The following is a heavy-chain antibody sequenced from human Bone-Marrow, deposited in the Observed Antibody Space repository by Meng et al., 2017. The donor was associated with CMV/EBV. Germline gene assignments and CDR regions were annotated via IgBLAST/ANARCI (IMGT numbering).Heavy chain of an antibody. Sequence: SVKVSCKASGGTFSSYTISWVRQAPGQGLEWMGRIIPILGIANYAQKFQGRVTITADKSTSTAYMELSSLRSDDTAAYYCARGYPFDAYDIWGHGTMVTVSS. CDR2: IIPILGIA. J-gene: IGHJ3*02. D-gene: IGHD2-15*01. CDR3: ARGYPFDAYDI. V-gene: IGHV1-69*02. CDR1: GGTFSSYT.